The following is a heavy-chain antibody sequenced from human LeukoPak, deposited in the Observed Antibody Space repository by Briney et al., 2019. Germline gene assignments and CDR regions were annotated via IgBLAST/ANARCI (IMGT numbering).Heavy chain of an antibody. V-gene: IGHV4-34*01. CDR3: AREHHSYGFGKAKREYYYGMDV. CDR2: INHSGST. CDR1: GFTFSSYW. J-gene: IGHJ6*02. Sequence: PGGSLRLSCAASGFTFSSYWMSWVRQPPGKGLEWIGEINHSGSTNYNPSLKSRVTISVDTSKNQFSLKLSSVTAADTAVYYCAREHHSYGFGKAKREYYYGMDVWGQGTTVTVSS. D-gene: IGHD5-18*01.